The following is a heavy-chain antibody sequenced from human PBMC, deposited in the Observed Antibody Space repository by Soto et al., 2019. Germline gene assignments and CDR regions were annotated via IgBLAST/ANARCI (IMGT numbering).Heavy chain of an antibody. V-gene: IGHV3-21*04. CDR3: ARVSPPPDY. Sequence: GGSLRLSCAASGVNFKIYGMSWVRQAPGKGLEWVSAISSSSSTINYADSVKGRFTISRDNAKNSLYLQMNSLRAEDTAVYYCARVSPPPDYWGQGTLVTVSS. J-gene: IGHJ4*02. CDR1: GVNFKIYG. CDR2: ISSSSSTI.